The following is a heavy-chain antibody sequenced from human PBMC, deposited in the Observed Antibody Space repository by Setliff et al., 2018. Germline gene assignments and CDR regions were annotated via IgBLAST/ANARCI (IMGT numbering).Heavy chain of an antibody. V-gene: IGHV1-2*06. CDR3: ARYSNDFWSGYYAFDI. Sequence: ASVKVSCKASGYTFTGYYMYWVRQAPGQGLEWMGRINPNSGGTNYAQKFQGRVTMTRDTSISTVYMELSRLRSDDTAVYYCARYSNDFWSGYYAFDIWGQGTMVTVSS. D-gene: IGHD3-3*01. CDR1: GYTFTGYY. J-gene: IGHJ3*02. CDR2: INPNSGGT.